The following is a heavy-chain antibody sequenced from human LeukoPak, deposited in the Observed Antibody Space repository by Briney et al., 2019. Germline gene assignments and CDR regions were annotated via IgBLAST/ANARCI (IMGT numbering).Heavy chain of an antibody. Sequence: SETLSLTCTVSGGSISYYYWSWIRQPPGKGLELIGYIYYSGSTNYNPSLKSRVTMSVDTSKNQFSLKLSSVTAADTAVYYCARTADAFDIWGQGTMVTVSS. V-gene: IGHV4-59*01. J-gene: IGHJ3*02. CDR3: ARTADAFDI. CDR2: IYYSGST. CDR1: GGSISYYY.